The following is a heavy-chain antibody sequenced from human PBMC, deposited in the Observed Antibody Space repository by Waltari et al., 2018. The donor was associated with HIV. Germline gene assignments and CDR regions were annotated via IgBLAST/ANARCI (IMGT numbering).Heavy chain of an antibody. CDR3: ARSVVVIRGGYYYYYGMDV. CDR2: IYYSGST. D-gene: IGHD3-22*01. J-gene: IGHJ6*02. V-gene: IGHV4-59*01. Sequence: QVQLQESGPGLVKPSETLSLTCTVSGGSISSYYWRWIRQPPGKGLEWIGYIYYSGSTNYNPSLKSRVTISVDTSKNQFSLKLSSVTAADTAVYYCARSVVVIRGGYYYYYGMDVWGQGTTVTVSS. CDR1: GGSISSYY.